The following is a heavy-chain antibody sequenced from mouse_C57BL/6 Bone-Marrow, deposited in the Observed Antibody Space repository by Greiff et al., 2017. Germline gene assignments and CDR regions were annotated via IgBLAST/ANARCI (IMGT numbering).Heavy chain of an antibody. V-gene: IGHV1-55*01. Sequence: VQLQQPGAELVKPGASVKLSCKASGYTFTSYWITWVKQRPGQGLEWIGDIYPGSGSTNYNEKFKSKATLTVDTSSSTAFMQLSSLTSEDSAVYYCARPYYSNYCYFDVWGTGPTVTVTS. CDR1: GYTFTSYW. D-gene: IGHD2-5*01. CDR3: ARPYYSNYCYFDV. J-gene: IGHJ1*03. CDR2: IYPGSGST.